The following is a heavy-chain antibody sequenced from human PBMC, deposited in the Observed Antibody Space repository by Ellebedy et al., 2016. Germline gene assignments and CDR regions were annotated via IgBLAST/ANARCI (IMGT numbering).Heavy chain of an antibody. CDR2: INAGNGNT. D-gene: IGHD3-16*01. J-gene: IGHJ6*02. CDR3: ARDPGGRGYGMDV. Sequence: ASVKVSCXASGYTFTSYAMHWVRQAPGQRLEWMGWINAGNGNTKYSQKFQGRVTITRDTSASTAYMELSSLKSEDTAVYYCARDPGGRGYGMDVWGQGTTVTVSS. V-gene: IGHV1-3*01. CDR1: GYTFTSYA.